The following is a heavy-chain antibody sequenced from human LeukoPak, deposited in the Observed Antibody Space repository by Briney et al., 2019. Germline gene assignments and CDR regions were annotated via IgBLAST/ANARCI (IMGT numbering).Heavy chain of an antibody. CDR3: AKDPDPLRYFDWLSYYFDY. J-gene: IGHJ4*02. CDR2: VGGSGGST. D-gene: IGHD3-9*01. Sequence: GGSLSLSCAASGFTFSSYAMSWVRQAPGKGLEWVSAVGGSGGSTYYAGSVKCRFTISRDNSKNTLYLQMNSLRAEDTAVYYCAKDPDPLRYFDWLSYYFDYWGQGTLVTVSS. V-gene: IGHV3-23*01. CDR1: GFTFSSYA.